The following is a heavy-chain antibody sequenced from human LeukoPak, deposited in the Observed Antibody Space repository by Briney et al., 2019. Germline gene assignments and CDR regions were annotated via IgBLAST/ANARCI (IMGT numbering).Heavy chain of an antibody. V-gene: IGHV4-59*11. D-gene: IGHD4-17*01. CDR3: ARDLVTVTKGFDI. Sequence: PSETLSLTCAVSGDSFSSHYWTWIRQSPGTGLEWIGYISHIGRTNYNPSLKSRVAISIDTSKNQFSLKLRSVTAADTAVYYCARDLVTVTKGFDIWGQGTMVSVSS. J-gene: IGHJ3*02. CDR1: GDSFSSHY. CDR2: ISHIGRT.